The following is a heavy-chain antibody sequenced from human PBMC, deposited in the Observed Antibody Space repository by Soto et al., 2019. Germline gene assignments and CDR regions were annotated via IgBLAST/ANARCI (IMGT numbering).Heavy chain of an antibody. V-gene: IGHV3-23*01. CDR1: GFTFSNYG. CDR3: AKEMIASTLADFFDY. Sequence: EVQLLESGGGLIQPGGSLRLSCAASGFTFSNYGMTWVRLAPGKGLEWVSTISGSGGRTFYADPVKGRFTISRDNSKNTLYLQMNSLRAEDTAVYYCAKEMIASTLADFFDYLGQGTLVTVSS. J-gene: IGHJ4*02. D-gene: IGHD2-21*01. CDR2: ISGSGGRT.